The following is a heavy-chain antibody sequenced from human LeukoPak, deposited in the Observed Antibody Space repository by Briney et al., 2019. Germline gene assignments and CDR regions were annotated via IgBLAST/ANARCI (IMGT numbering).Heavy chain of an antibody. J-gene: IGHJ6*02. CDR2: LSSDRGNT. CDR3: AKCCPMDV. CDR1: GFPFTDFD. D-gene: IGHD2-15*01. V-gene: IGHV3-30*18. Sequence: GGSLRLSCAASGFPFTDFDIHWVRQAPGKGLEWVALLSSDRGNTYFAHSVKGRFTISTDNSRNTLYLQMSSLRPEDTAVYYCAKCCPMDVWGQGTTVTVSS.